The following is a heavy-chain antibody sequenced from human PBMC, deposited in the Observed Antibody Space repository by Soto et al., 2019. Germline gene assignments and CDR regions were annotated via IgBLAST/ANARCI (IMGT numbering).Heavy chain of an antibody. CDR2: ISGGTSST. CDR3: AKERWAAAGTPTLDY. Sequence: EVQLLESGGGLVQPGGSLRLSCAASGFTFSSYAMSWVRQAPGKGLEWVSAISGGTSSTYYADSVKGRFTISRDNSKNTXXXXXXXXRAEDTAVYYCAKERWAAAGTPTLDYWGQGTLVTVSS. J-gene: IGHJ4*02. D-gene: IGHD6-13*01. CDR1: GFTFSSYA. V-gene: IGHV3-23*01.